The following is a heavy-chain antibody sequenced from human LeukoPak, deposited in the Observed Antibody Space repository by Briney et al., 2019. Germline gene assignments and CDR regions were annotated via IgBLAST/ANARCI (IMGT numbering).Heavy chain of an antibody. J-gene: IGHJ5*02. CDR2: ISGSGGST. V-gene: IGHV3-23*01. CDR1: GLTFSSYA. Sequence: GGSLRLSRAASGLTFSSYAMTWVRQPPGKGLAWVSGISGSGGSTVYAHSAQGRFPLSRDHSKNPLYLQMDGLRAEDTALYYWAGCSGGSCYGGFDPWGQGTLVTVSS. D-gene: IGHD2-15*01. CDR3: AGCSGGSCYGGFDP.